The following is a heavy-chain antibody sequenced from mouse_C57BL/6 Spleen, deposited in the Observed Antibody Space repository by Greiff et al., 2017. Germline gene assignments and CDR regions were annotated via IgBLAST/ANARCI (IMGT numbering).Heavy chain of an antibody. CDR3: TGNWEDAMDY. Sequence: QVQLKQSGAELVRPGASVTLSCKASGYTFTDYEMHWVKQTPVHGLEWIGAIDPETGGTAYNQKFKGKAILTADKSSSTAYMELRSLTSEDSAVYYCTGNWEDAMDYWGQGTSVTVSS. CDR2: IDPETGGT. J-gene: IGHJ4*01. D-gene: IGHD4-1*01. V-gene: IGHV1-15*01. CDR1: GYTFTDYE.